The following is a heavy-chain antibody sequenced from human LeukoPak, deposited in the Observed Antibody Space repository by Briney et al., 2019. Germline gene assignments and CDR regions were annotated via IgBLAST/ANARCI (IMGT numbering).Heavy chain of an antibody. CDR1: GFTVSSNY. CDR3: AKDGAWLRFDD. J-gene: IGHJ4*02. D-gene: IGHD5-12*01. CDR2: ISPGGGPT. Sequence: PGGSLRLSCAASGFTVSSNYMSWVRQAPGKGLEWVSGISPGGGPTYYADSVRGRFSISRDDLKNTLYLQMENLRAEDTAVYYCAKDGAWLRFDDWGQGILVTVSS. V-gene: IGHV3-53*01.